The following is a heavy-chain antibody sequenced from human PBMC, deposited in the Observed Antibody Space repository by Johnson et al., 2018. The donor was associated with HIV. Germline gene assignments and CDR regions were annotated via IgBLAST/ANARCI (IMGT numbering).Heavy chain of an antibody. CDR2: IGTAGDT. J-gene: IGHJ3*02. CDR3: AKGRWEATTYDDAFDI. V-gene: IGHV3-13*01. Sequence: VQLVESGGGLVQPGGSLRLSCAASGFTFSSYDMHWVRQATGKGLEWVSAIGTAGDTYYPGSVKGRFPISRDNSKNTLYLQMNSLRAEDTAVYYCAKGRWEATTYDDAFDIWGQGTMVTVSS. CDR1: GFTFSSYD. D-gene: IGHD1-26*01.